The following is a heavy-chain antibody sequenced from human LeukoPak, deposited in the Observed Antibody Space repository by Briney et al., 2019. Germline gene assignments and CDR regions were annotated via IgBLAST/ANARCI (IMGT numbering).Heavy chain of an antibody. Sequence: PGGSLRLSCVASGFTFSNYWMSWVRQAPGKGLEWVASIKQDGSEKYYVDSVKGRFTTSRDNAKNSLYLQMNSLRAEDTAVYYCARSGSYWYFWGQGTLVTVSS. D-gene: IGHD1-26*01. V-gene: IGHV3-7*01. CDR1: GFTFSNYW. CDR2: IKQDGSEK. J-gene: IGHJ4*02. CDR3: ARSGSYWYF.